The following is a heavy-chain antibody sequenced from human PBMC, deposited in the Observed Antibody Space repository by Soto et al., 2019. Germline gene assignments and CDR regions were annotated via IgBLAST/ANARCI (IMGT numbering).Heavy chain of an antibody. Sequence: TLSLTCTVSGDSISSYYWGWIRQPPGKGLEWIGYIHYSGSTNYNPSLKSRVTISVDTPKNQFSLKVNSMTAADTAVYYCARGGLAARKGRWFDPWGQGTLVTVSS. D-gene: IGHD6-6*01. CDR1: GDSISSYY. V-gene: IGHV4-59*01. J-gene: IGHJ5*02. CDR2: IHYSGST. CDR3: ARGGLAARKGRWFDP.